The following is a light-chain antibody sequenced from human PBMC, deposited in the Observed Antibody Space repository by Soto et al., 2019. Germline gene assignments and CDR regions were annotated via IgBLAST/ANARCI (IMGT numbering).Light chain of an antibody. J-gene: IGLJ1*01. CDR2: GVS. V-gene: IGLV2-14*01. CDR3: NSYAGSSYV. CDR1: SSDVGAYNY. Sequence: QSALTQPASVSGSPGQSITISCTGTSSDVGAYNYVSWYQQHPGKAPKLMIYGVSNRPSGVSNRFSGSKSGNTASLTISGLLAEDEADYYCNSYAGSSYVFGTGTKLTVL.